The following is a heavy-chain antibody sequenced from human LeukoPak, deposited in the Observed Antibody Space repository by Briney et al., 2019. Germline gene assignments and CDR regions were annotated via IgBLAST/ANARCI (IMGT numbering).Heavy chain of an antibody. D-gene: IGHD2-2*01. CDR2: ISGSGGST. Sequence: GGSLRLSCAASGFTFSSYAMSWVRQAPGKGLEWVSAISGSGGSTYYADYVKGRFTISRDNSKNTLYLQMNSLRAEDTAVYYCAKDCRYCSSTSCYDAYDAFDIWGQGTMVTVSS. V-gene: IGHV3-23*01. CDR1: GFTFSSYA. CDR3: AKDCRYCSSTSCYDAYDAFDI. J-gene: IGHJ3*02.